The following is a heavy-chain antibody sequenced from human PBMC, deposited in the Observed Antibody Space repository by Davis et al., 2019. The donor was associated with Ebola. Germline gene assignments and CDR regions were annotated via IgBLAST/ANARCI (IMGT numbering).Heavy chain of an antibody. CDR2: IKQDGSEK. CDR3: ARDIKGLGLLFDWFDP. Sequence: GGSLRLSCAASGFTFSSYWMSWVRQAPGKGLEWVANIKQDGSEKYYVDSVKGRFTISRDNAKNSLYLQMNSLRAEDTAVYYCARDIKGLGLLFDWFDPWGQGTLVTVSS. J-gene: IGHJ5*02. CDR1: GFTFSSYW. V-gene: IGHV3-7*03. D-gene: IGHD5-12*01.